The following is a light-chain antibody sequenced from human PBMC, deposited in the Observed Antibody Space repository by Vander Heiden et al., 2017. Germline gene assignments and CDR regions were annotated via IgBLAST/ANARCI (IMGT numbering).Light chain of an antibody. CDR3: SSYRSSSSTPYV. CDR1: SSDVGGYNY. J-gene: IGLJ1*01. Sequence: QSALTQPASVSGSPGQSITISCTGTSSDVGGYNYVSWYQQHQGKAPKLMVFDVSNRPSGVSNRFSGSKSGDTASLTISGLQADDEADYYCSSYRSSSSTPYVFGTGTKVTVL. V-gene: IGLV2-14*03. CDR2: DVS.